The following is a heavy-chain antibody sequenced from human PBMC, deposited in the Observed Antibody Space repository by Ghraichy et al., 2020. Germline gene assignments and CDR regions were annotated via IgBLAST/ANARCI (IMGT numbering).Heavy chain of an antibody. CDR1: GGSISSGDYY. V-gene: IGHV4-30-4*01. CDR3: ARDLTEDNWFDP. Sequence: SETLSLTCTVSGGSISSGDYYWSWIRQPPGKGLEWIGYIYYSGSTYYNPSLKSRVTISVDTSKNQFSLKLSSVTAADTAVYYCARDLTEDNWFDPWGQGTLVTVSS. J-gene: IGHJ5*02. CDR2: IYYSGST.